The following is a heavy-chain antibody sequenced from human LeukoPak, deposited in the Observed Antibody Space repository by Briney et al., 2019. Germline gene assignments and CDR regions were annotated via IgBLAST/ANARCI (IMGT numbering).Heavy chain of an antibody. CDR1: GFTFSGYA. CDR2: IRYDGSNA. V-gene: IGHV3-30*02. Sequence: GGSLRLSCAASGFTFSGYAMNWVRQAPGKGLEWVAFIRYDGSNAYYADSVKGRFTISRDNAKKSLYLQMDSLRAEDTAVYYCARDQDYTMVRGVITVLDYWGQGTLVTVSS. J-gene: IGHJ4*02. D-gene: IGHD3-10*01. CDR3: ARDQDYTMVRGVITVLDY.